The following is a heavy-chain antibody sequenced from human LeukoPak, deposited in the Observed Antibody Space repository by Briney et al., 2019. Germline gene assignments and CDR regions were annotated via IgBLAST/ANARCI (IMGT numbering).Heavy chain of an antibody. CDR2: IKSKTDGGTT. CDR3: TTQYYDILTGTDY. CDR1: GFTFSNAW. V-gene: IGHV3-15*01. J-gene: IGHJ4*02. Sequence: GGPLRLSCAASGFTFSNAWMSWVRQAPGKGLEWVGRIKSKTDGGTTDYAAPVKGRFTISRDDSKNTLYLQMNSLKTEDTAVYYCTTQYYDILTGTDYWGQGTLVTVSS. D-gene: IGHD3-9*01.